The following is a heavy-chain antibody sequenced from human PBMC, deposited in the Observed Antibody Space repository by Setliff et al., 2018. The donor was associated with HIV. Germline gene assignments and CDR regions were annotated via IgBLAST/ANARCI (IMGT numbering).Heavy chain of an antibody. CDR1: GGTFSSYA. J-gene: IGHJ6*02. CDR3: ARDSPNANFGVVISDV. D-gene: IGHD3-3*01. CDR2: IIPIFGTP. Sequence: SVKVSCKASGGTFSSYAISWVRQAPGQGLEWMARIIPIFGTPNYAQKFQGRVTITAHKSTSTAYMELSSLRSEDTAVYYCARDSPNANFGVVISDVWGQGTTVTVSS. V-gene: IGHV1-69*06.